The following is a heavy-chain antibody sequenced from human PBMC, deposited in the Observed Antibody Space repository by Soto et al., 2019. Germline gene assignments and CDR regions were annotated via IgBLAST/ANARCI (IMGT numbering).Heavy chain of an antibody. V-gene: IGHV4-30-2*01. J-gene: IGHJ5*02. CDR3: ASYLGYCSGGSCVNWFDP. CDR2: IYHSGST. D-gene: IGHD2-15*01. Sequence: PSETLSLTXAVSGGSISSGGYSWSWIRQPPGKGLEWIGYIYHSGSTYYNPSLKSRVTISVDRSKNQFSLKLSSVTAADTAVYYCASYLGYCSGGSCVNWFDPWGQGTLVTVSS. CDR1: GGSISSGGYS.